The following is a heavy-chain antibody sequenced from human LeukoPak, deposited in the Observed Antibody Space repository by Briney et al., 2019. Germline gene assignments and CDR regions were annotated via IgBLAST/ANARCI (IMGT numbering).Heavy chain of an antibody. CDR2: IKQDGSEK. CDR1: GFTFSSYW. CDR3: ARRVYCSSTSCYTLIDY. J-gene: IGHJ4*02. D-gene: IGHD2-2*02. Sequence: GGSLRLSCAASGFTFSSYWMSWVRQAPGKGLEWVANIKQDGSEKYYVDSVKGRFTISRDNAKNSLYLQMNSLGVEDTAVYYCARRVYCSSTSCYTLIDYWGQGTLVTVSS. V-gene: IGHV3-7*01.